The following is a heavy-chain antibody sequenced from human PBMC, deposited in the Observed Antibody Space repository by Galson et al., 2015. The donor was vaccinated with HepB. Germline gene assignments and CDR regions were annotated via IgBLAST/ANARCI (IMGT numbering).Heavy chain of an antibody. CDR3: ARASGTDGYNLWDPSGPLHY. CDR1: GYKFSSYW. V-gene: IGHV5-10-1*01. CDR2: IDPSDSYY. J-gene: IGHJ4*02. D-gene: IGHD5-24*01. Sequence: QSGAEVKKPGESLRISCKGSGYKFSSYWISWVRQMPGKGLEWMGRIDPSDSYYNNSPSFQGHVTISADKSISTAYLQWSSLKASDTAMYYCARASGTDGYNLWDPSGPLHYWGQGTLVTVSS.